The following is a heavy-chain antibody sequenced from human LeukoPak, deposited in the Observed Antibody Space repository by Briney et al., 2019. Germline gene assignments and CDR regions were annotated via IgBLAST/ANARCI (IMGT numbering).Heavy chain of an antibody. CDR3: HSYGTLGGFYYFDY. CDR2: IYYSGST. D-gene: IGHD5-18*01. J-gene: IGHJ4*02. CDR1: GGSISSSSYY. V-gene: IGHV4-39*01. Sequence: PSETLSLTCTVSGGSISSSSYYWGWIRQPPGKGLEWIGSIYYSGSTYYNPSLKSRVTISVDTSKNQFSLKLSSVTAADTAVYYCHSYGTLGGFYYFDYWGQGTLVTVSS.